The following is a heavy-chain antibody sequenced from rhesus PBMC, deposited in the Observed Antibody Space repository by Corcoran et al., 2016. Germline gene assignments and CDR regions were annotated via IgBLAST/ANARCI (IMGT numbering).Heavy chain of an antibody. CDR1: GGSMSSSNW. J-gene: IGHJ4*01. CDR3: GSPDFCSGRYYNC. V-gene: IGHV4-65*02. Sequence: QVQRHASAPGLVKPSESLSLTCAVPGGSMSSSNWRSWLGQPPGKGLEWIGNMGGRSSHTYYSPSPMRQVTISKATSKSQFSRKLSSGTAADMAVYCCGSPDFCSGRYYNCWGQGVLVTVSS. CDR2: MGGRSSHT. D-gene: IGHD3-16*01.